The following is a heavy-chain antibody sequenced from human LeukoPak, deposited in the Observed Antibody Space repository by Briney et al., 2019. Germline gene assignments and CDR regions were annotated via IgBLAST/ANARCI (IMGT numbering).Heavy chain of an antibody. CDR2: VDPEDGET. V-gene: IGHV1-69-2*01. J-gene: IGHJ6*04. CDR1: VYTFTDHY. CDR3: ATDRIERAFDV. D-gene: IGHD6-25*01. Sequence: ASVKVSCKASVYTFTDHYIHWVQQAPGKGLEWMGRVDPEDGETIYAEKFQGRVTITTDTSTDAAYMELSSLRFEDTAVYYCATDRIERAFDVWGKGTTVTVSS.